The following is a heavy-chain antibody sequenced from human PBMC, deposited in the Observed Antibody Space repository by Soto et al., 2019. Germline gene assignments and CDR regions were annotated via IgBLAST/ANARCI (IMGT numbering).Heavy chain of an antibody. CDR2: IIPIFGTA. CDR3: ASQNHDITMMNYFDY. CDR1: GGTFSSYA. D-gene: IGHD3-22*01. V-gene: IGHV1-69*01. J-gene: IGHJ4*02. Sequence: QVQLVQSGAEVKKPGSSVKVSCKASGGTFSSYAISWVRQAPGQGLEWMGGIIPIFGTANYAQKFQGRVTSTADESTSTAYMELSSLRSEDTAVYYCASQNHDITMMNYFDYWGQGTLVTVSS.